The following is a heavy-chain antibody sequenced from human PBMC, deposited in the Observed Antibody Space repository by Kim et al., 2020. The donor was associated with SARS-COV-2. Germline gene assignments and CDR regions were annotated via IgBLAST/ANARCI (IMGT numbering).Heavy chain of an antibody. V-gene: IGHV3-23*01. J-gene: IGHJ4*02. CDR1: GFTFSSYA. CDR3: AKDRGGSGSYFLGDY. D-gene: IGHD3-10*01. CDR2: ISGSGGST. Sequence: GGSLRLSCAASGFTFSSYAMSWVRQAPGKGLEWVSAISGSGGSTYYADSVKGRFTISRDNSKNTLYLQMNSLRAEDTAVYYCAKDRGGSGSYFLGDYWGQGTLVTVSS.